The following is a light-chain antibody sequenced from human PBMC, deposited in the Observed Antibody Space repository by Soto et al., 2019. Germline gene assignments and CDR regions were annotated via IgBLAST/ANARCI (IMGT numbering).Light chain of an antibody. CDR2: GAS. CDR3: QQYGSSPPWT. Sequence: EIVLTQSPATLSLSPGERATLSCRASQSVGSTYLAWYQQKPGQAPRLLIYGASSRATGIPDRFSGSGSGTDFTLTISRLESEDFAVYYCQQYGSSPPWTFGQGTKVEIK. V-gene: IGKV3-20*01. CDR1: QSVGSTY. J-gene: IGKJ1*01.